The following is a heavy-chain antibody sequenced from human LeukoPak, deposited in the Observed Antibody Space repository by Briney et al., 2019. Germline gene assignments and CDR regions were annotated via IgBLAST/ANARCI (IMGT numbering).Heavy chain of an antibody. CDR3: ARVESMVMTTVTRGSRYGMDV. V-gene: IGHV3-7*01. J-gene: IGHJ6*02. D-gene: IGHD4-17*01. CDR2: INQDGSEK. CDR1: GFTFSSYS. Sequence: AGGSLRLSCAASGFTFSSYSMSWVRQAPGKVLEWVANINQDGSEKYYVDSVKGRFTISRDNAKNSLYLQMNSLRAEDTAVYYCARVESMVMTTVTRGSRYGMDVWGQGTTVTVSS.